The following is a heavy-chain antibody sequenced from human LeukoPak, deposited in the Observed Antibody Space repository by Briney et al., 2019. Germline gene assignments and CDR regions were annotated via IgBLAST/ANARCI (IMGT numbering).Heavy chain of an antibody. J-gene: IGHJ4*02. CDR2: IYPGDSDT. Sequence: GEPLNISCRGSGYSFTTYWIGWVRQMHGKGLEWMGIIYPGDSDTRYSPSFQGQVTMSADKSINTAYLQWSSLKASDTAMYYCARRVREYGDYIYFDYWGQGTLVTVSS. CDR1: GYSFTTYW. V-gene: IGHV5-51*01. CDR3: ARRVREYGDYIYFDY. D-gene: IGHD4-17*01.